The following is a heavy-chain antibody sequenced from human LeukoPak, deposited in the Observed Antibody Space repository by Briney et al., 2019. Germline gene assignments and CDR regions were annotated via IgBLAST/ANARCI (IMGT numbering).Heavy chain of an antibody. CDR2: IYNSGNT. D-gene: IGHD5-24*01. J-gene: IGHJ4*02. Sequence: GGSLRLSCAASGFSVSTNYMNWVRQAPGKGLEWVSLIYNSGNTYYADTVKGRFTISRDTLKNTLSLQMNSLRAEDTALYYCARTSVSGDGYKAGYFDYWGQGTLVTVSS. CDR1: GFSVSTNY. V-gene: IGHV3-53*01. CDR3: ARTSVSGDGYKAGYFDY.